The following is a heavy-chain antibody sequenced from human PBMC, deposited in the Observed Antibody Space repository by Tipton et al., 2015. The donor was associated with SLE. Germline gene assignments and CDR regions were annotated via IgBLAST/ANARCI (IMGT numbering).Heavy chain of an antibody. CDR3: ARPVQHDDSSGYFYFDY. V-gene: IGHV4-38-2*01. CDR1: GYSISSGYY. J-gene: IGHJ4*02. CDR2: IYRSGST. Sequence: TLSLTCAVSGYSISSGYYWGWIRQPPGKGLEWIGNIYRSGSTYYNPSLKSRVTISVDTSKNQFSLKLSSVTAADTAVYYCARPVQHDDSSGYFYFDYWGQGTLVTVSS. D-gene: IGHD3-22*01.